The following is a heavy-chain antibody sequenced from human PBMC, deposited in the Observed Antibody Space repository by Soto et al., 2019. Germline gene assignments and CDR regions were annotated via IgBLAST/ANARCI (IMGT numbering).Heavy chain of an antibody. CDR1: GGSISSSSYF. CDR3: ASTHTVTPWS. J-gene: IGHJ5*02. D-gene: IGHD4-17*01. Sequence: QLQLQESGPGLVKPSETLSPTCTVSGGSISSSSYFWAWIRQPPGKGLEWIGSVYYSGTTYYSPSLTSRVTISVDTSKNQFSLKLSSVTAADTAIYYCASTHTVTPWSWGQGTLVTVSS. V-gene: IGHV4-39*01. CDR2: VYYSGTT.